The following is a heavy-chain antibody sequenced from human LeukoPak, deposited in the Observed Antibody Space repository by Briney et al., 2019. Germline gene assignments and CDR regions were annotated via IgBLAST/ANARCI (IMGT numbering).Heavy chain of an antibody. CDR2: IIPIFGTA. D-gene: IGHD5-12*01. V-gene: IGHV1-69*13. CDR1: GGTFSSYA. CDR3: ARYSGYDSQNDY. Sequence: GASVKVSCKASGGTFSSYAISWVRQAPGQGLEWMGGIIPIFGTANYAQKFQGRVTITADESTSTAYMELSSLKSEDTAVYYCARYSGYDSQNDYWGQGTLVTVSS. J-gene: IGHJ4*02.